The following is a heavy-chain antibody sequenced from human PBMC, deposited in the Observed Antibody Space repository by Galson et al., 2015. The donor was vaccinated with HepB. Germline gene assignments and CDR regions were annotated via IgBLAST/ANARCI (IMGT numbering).Heavy chain of an antibody. D-gene: IGHD3-10*01. J-gene: IGHJ5*02. V-gene: IGHV3-15*01. CDR3: TARRGAVLTSVGASGESA. CDR1: GFTFSNAW. Sequence: SLRLSCAASGFTFSNAWMNWVRQAPGKGLEWVGRVKSKTAGGTIDHAAPVKGRFTISRDDSRNTLYLQMNSLTIDDTAVYYCTARRGAVLTSVGASGESAWGQGTLVTVSS. CDR2: VKSKTAGGTI.